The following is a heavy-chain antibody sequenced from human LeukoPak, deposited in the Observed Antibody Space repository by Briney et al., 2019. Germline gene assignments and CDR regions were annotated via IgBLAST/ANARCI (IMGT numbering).Heavy chain of an antibody. D-gene: IGHD3-10*01. J-gene: IGHJ3*02. Sequence: KPGGSLRLSCAASGFTLMNAWMTWVRQAPGKGLEWVGRLQSKTDGGTTEYAAPVKGRFTISRDDSKNTLFLQMNSLKTEDTAVYYCTTDRAGAFDIWGQGTMVTVSS. CDR3: TTDRAGAFDI. CDR2: LQSKTDGGTT. CDR1: GFTLMNAW. V-gene: IGHV3-15*01.